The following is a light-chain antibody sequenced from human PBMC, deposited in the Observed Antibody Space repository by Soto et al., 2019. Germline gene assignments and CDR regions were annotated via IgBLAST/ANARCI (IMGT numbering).Light chain of an antibody. J-gene: IGKJ1*01. CDR3: QEYHIYSGT. CDR1: QTINKW. V-gene: IGKV1-5*01. Sequence: DIQMTQSPSTLSASVGDRVTITCRASQTINKWLAWDQQKPGKAPRLLIYMVFTLESGVPSRFSGSGSGTEFTLTISSLQPDDFATYYCQEYHIYSGTFGQGTKVDIK. CDR2: MVF.